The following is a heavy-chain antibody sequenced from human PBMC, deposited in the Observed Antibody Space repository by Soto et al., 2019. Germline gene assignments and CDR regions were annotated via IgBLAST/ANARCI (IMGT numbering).Heavy chain of an antibody. CDR3: ARGHWIDAYGAGAYFDY. CDR1: GFTFSSYW. Sequence: PGGSLRLSCAASGFTFSSYWMHWVRQAPGKGLEWVSRINSRGINKYYADSVKGRFTISRDSSKNTLYLQMNSLRAEDTAVFYCARGHWIDAYGAGAYFDYWGQGTQVTVSS. J-gene: IGHJ4*02. D-gene: IGHD1-1*01. V-gene: IGHV3-74*01. CDR2: INSRGINK.